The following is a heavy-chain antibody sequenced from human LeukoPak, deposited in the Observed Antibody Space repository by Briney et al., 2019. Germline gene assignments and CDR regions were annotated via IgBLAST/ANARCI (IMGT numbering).Heavy chain of an antibody. V-gene: IGHV3-23*01. D-gene: IGHD3-22*01. CDR1: GFTFSNYA. CDR2: ISGSGGST. Sequence: PGGSLRLSCAASGFTFSNYAMSWVRQAPGKGLEWVSAISGSGGSTYYADSVKGRFTISRDNSKNTLYLQMNSLRAEDTAIYYCAKAGDNTGYYLGAFDIWGQGTMVTVSS. CDR3: AKAGDNTGYYLGAFDI. J-gene: IGHJ3*02.